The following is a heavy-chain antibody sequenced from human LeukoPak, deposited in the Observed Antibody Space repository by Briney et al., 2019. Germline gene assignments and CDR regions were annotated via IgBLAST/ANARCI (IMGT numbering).Heavy chain of an antibody. Sequence: GSSVTVSCKASGGTFSSYAISWVRQAPGQGLEWMGGIIPIFGTANYAQKFQGRVTITADESTSTAYMELSSLRSEDTAVYYCARVRLLGYYYYYMDVWGKGTTVTISS. CDR1: GGTFSSYA. D-gene: IGHD6-25*01. J-gene: IGHJ6*03. CDR3: ARVRLLGYYYYYMDV. V-gene: IGHV1-69*01. CDR2: IIPIFGTA.